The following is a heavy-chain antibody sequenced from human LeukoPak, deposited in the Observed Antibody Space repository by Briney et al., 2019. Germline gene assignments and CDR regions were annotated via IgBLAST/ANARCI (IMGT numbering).Heavy chain of an antibody. V-gene: IGHV4-61*01. J-gene: IGHJ5*02. CDR2: NTYFGSA. D-gene: IGHD5-12*01. Sequence: MASETQSLTCTVSGGSVSSNSNYWSWIRQPPGKGLEWIGYNTYFGSASYNPSLKSRVTISADTSKNQFSLKLSSVTAADTAVYYCARDTPGGYDFWWFDPWGQGTLVTVSS. CDR3: ARDTPGGYDFWWFDP. CDR1: GGSVSSNSNY.